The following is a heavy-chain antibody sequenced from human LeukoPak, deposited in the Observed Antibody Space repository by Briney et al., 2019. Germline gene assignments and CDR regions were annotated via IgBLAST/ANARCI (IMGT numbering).Heavy chain of an antibody. J-gene: IGHJ4*02. CDR2: ISSSGYYI. D-gene: IGHD2-15*01. V-gene: IGHV3-21*01. Sequence: PGGSLRLSCAASGFTFSTYTMNWVRQAPGKGLEWVSSISSSGYYIYYADSVKGRFTISRDNAKNSLYLQMNSLRAEDTAVYYCARVGRDSQHLDYWGPGTLVTVSS. CDR3: ARVGRDSQHLDY. CDR1: GFTFSTYT.